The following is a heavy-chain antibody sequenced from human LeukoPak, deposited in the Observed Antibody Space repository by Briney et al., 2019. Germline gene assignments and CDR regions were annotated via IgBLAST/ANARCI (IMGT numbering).Heavy chain of an antibody. CDR1: GFTFSDYY. J-gene: IGHJ4*02. CDR3: ARRVLPSYDNLTGYFDY. D-gene: IGHD3-9*01. CDR2: ISSSGSTI. V-gene: IGHV3-11*04. Sequence: GGSLRLSCAASGFTFSDYYMSWIRQAPGKGLEWVSYISSSGSTIYYADSVKGRFTISRDNAKNSLYLQMNSLRAEDTAAYYCARRVLPSYDNLTGYFDYWGQGTLVTVSS.